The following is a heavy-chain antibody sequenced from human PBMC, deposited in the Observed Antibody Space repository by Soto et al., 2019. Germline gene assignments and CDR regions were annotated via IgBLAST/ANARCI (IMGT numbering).Heavy chain of an antibody. Sequence: TGGSLRLSCTASGFTFGDYAMSWVRQAPGKGLEWVGFIRSKAYGGTTEYAASVKGRFTISRDDSKSIAYLQMNSLKTEDTAVYYCTRDFGVVINFDYWGQGTLVTVSS. CDR2: IRSKAYGGTT. J-gene: IGHJ4*02. D-gene: IGHD3-3*01. CDR3: TRDFGVVINFDY. V-gene: IGHV3-49*04. CDR1: GFTFGDYA.